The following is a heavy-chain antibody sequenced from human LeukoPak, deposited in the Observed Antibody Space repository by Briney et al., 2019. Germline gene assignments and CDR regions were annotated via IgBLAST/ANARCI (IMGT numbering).Heavy chain of an antibody. J-gene: IGHJ4*02. CDR3: ARGTSSLDY. V-gene: IGHV4-59*07. Sequence: SDTLSLTCTVSGVSISSYYWSWIRQPPGKGLEYIGYIYYSGNTNYNPSLKSRVTISVDTSKNQFSLKLSSVTAADTAVYYCARGTSSLDYWGQGTLVTVSS. CDR2: IYYSGNT. CDR1: GVSISSYY.